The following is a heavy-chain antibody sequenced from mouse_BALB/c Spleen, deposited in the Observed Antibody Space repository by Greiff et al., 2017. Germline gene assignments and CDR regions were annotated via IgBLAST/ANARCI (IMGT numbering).Heavy chain of an antibody. Sequence: QVQLQQSGAELVKPGASVKLSCKASGYTFTSYYMYWVKQRPGQGLEWIGEINPSNGGTNFNEKFKSKATLTVDKSSSTAYMQLSSLTSEDSAVYYCTRRTWEIWYFDVWGAGTTVTVSS. CDR3: TRRTWEIWYFDV. J-gene: IGHJ1*01. V-gene: IGHV1S81*02. D-gene: IGHD4-1*01. CDR2: INPSNGGT. CDR1: GYTFTSYY.